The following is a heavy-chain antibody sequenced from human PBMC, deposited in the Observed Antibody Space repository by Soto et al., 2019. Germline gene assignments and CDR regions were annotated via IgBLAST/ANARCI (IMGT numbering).Heavy chain of an antibody. V-gene: IGHV3-7*01. Sequence: GGSLRLSCAASGFTFSSYWMSWVRQAPGKGPEWVANIEEDGSEKYYVDSVKGRFTISRDNVKNSVYLQMNSLRAEDTGVYYCARGGEGPFDPWGQGTLVTVSS. CDR2: IEEDGSEK. CDR3: ARGGEGPFDP. CDR1: GFTFSSYW. J-gene: IGHJ5*02.